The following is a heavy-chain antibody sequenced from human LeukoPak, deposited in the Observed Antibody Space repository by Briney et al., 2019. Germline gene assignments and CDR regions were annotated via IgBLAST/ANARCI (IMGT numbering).Heavy chain of an antibody. CDR1: GFTFNDYA. D-gene: IGHD6-13*01. V-gene: IGHV3-30*04. Sequence: GGSLRLSCAASGFTFNDYAMHWVRQAPGKGLGWVAVISYDGRNKYYADSVKGRFTISRDNSKNTLFLQMNSLRAEDTAVYSCAREHIATSGNNWFDPWGQGTLVTVSS. CDR2: ISYDGRNK. CDR3: AREHIATSGNNWFDP. J-gene: IGHJ5*02.